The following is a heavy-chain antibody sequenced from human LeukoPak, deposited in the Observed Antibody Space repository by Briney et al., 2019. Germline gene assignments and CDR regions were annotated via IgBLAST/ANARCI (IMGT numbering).Heavy chain of an antibody. Sequence: PGGSLRLSCVASGFTFTNYVMSWVRQAPGKGLEWVSAISDSGGSTYYADSVTGRFTISRDNSKNTLYLQMNSLRAEDTAVYYCAKDPRVIVVGDAFDIWGQGTMVIVSS. V-gene: IGHV3-23*01. J-gene: IGHJ3*02. D-gene: IGHD3-22*01. CDR3: AKDPRVIVVGDAFDI. CDR2: ISDSGGST. CDR1: GFTFTNYV.